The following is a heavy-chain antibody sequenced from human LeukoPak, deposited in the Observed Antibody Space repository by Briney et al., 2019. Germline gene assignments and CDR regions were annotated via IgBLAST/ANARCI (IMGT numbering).Heavy chain of an antibody. D-gene: IGHD2-21*02. Sequence: SVKVSCKTSGGTFSSYAFSWMRQASGQGLEWVGRIIPIYNPVDYTQRFQGRVTITADESTNTVYLELSSLRYDDTAVYYCAREPLGCGGDCHFDYWGQGILVTVSS. V-gene: IGHV1-69*13. CDR1: GGTFSSYA. J-gene: IGHJ4*02. CDR3: AREPLGCGGDCHFDY. CDR2: IIPIYNPV.